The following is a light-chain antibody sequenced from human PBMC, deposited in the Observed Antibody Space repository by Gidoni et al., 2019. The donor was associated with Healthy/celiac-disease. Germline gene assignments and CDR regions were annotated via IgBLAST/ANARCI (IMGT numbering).Light chain of an antibody. Sequence: SALPHPASVSGSPGQSITISCTGTSSDVGGYNYVSWYQQHPGKAPKLMIYEVSNRPSGVSNRFSGSKSGNTASLTIAGLQAEDEADYYCSSYTSSSTLNWVFGGGTKLTVL. CDR1: SSDVGGYNY. CDR2: EVS. V-gene: IGLV2-14*01. CDR3: SSYTSSSTLNWV. J-gene: IGLJ3*02.